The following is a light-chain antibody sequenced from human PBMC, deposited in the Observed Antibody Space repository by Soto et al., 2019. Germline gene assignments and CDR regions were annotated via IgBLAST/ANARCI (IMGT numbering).Light chain of an antibody. CDR3: SSYAGNRHFYV. Sequence: QSVLNQPPSAYGSPGQSVTISCTGTSSDVGGYNFVSWYQQHPGKAPKLMIYEVSKRPSGIPDRFSGSKSGNTASLTVSGLQAEDEADYYCSSYAGNRHFYVFGTGTKVTVL. V-gene: IGLV2-8*01. CDR2: EVS. CDR1: SSDVGGYNF. J-gene: IGLJ1*01.